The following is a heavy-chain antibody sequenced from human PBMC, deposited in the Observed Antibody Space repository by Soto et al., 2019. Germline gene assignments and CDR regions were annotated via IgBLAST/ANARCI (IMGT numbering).Heavy chain of an antibody. CDR2: INPNGGST. CDR3: VRATAARQRDYSYHYYLHI. CDR1: GYTFTSYA. D-gene: IGHD6-6*01. Sequence: EASVKVFCKASGYTFTSYAMHWVRQAPGQGLEWMGVINPNGGSTVYAQKFQGRVTLTRDTSTSTVYVELSSLRSDDTAVYFCVRATAARQRDYSYHYYLHIWGKGTTVTVSS. J-gene: IGHJ6*03. V-gene: IGHV1-46*03.